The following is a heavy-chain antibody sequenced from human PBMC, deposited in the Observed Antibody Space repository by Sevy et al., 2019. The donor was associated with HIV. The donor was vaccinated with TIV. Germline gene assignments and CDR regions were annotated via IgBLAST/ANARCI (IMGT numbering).Heavy chain of an antibody. V-gene: IGHV1-8*01. D-gene: IGHD3-3*01. CDR1: GYTFTSYD. J-gene: IGHJ6*02. Sequence: ASVKVSCKASGYTFTSYDINWVRQATGQGLEWMGWMNPNSGNTGYAQKFQGRVTMTRNTSISTAYMELSSLRSEDTAVYYCARQMTYYDFWSGQYYYYYYGMDVWGQGTTVTVSS. CDR2: MNPNSGNT. CDR3: ARQMTYYDFWSGQYYYYYYGMDV.